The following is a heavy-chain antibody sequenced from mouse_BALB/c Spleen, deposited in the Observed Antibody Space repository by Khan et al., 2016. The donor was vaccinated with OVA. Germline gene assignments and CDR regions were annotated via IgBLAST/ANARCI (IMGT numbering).Heavy chain of an antibody. CDR1: GFPIKDTY. CDR3: AYSGLLSSMDY. Sequence: VQLQQSGAELVRPGASVKLSCTASGFPIKDTYVHWVKQRPEQGLEWIGRIDPAHDNTKYDPKFQGKATITADTSSNTAYLQLRRLTSEDAAVYYCAYSGLLSSMDYWGQGTSVPLSS. V-gene: IGHV14-3*02. D-gene: IGHD3-2*02. J-gene: IGHJ4*01. CDR2: IDPAHDNT.